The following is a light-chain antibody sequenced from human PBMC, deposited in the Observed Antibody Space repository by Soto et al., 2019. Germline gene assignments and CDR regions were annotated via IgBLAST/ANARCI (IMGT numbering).Light chain of an antibody. CDR2: GAS. CDR1: QNIRTS. Sequence: ERVMTQSPATLSVSPGERATLSCRASQNIRTSLAWYQQKPGQAPRLLMYGASTRATGVPVRFSGSGSGTEFSLTISSLQSEDFAVYYCQQYNNWPPITFGQGTRLEIK. CDR3: QQYNNWPPIT. J-gene: IGKJ5*01. V-gene: IGKV3-15*01.